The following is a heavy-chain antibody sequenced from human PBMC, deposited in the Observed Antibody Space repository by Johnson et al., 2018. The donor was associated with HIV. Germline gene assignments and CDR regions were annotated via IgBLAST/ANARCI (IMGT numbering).Heavy chain of an antibody. D-gene: IGHD1-26*01. CDR3: ERSWELEETACDI. CDR1: GFTFSDYY. J-gene: IGHJ3*02. Sequence: QVQLVESGGGLVQPGGSLRLSCAASGFTFSDYYMSWIRQAPGKGLEWVSYISSSRSTIYYADSVKGRFTISRDNAKNSLYLQMNSLRAEDTAVYYCERSWELEETACDIWGQGKMVTVSS. CDR2: ISSSRSTI. V-gene: IGHV3-11*04.